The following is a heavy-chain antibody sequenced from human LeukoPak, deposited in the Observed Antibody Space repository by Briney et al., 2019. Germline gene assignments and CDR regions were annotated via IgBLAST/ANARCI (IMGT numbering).Heavy chain of an antibody. D-gene: IGHD3-10*01. J-gene: IGHJ6*03. CDR1: GFTFSDYT. V-gene: IGHV3-30*02. CDR3: AKDLGGSGYMDV. Sequence: GGSLRLSCAASGFTFSDYTMNWVRQALGKGLEWVAVIWYGGSNKYYADSVKGRFTISRDNSKNTLYLQMNSLRAEDTAVYYCAKDLGGSGYMDVWGKGTTVTVSS. CDR2: IWYGGSNK.